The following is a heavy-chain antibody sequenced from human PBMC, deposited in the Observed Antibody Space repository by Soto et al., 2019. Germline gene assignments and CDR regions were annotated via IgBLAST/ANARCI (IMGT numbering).Heavy chain of an antibody. V-gene: IGHV1-8*01. Sequence: QVQLVQSGAEMKKPGASVKVSCKASGYTFTNYDINWVRQAPGQGLEWLGWMTPNSGNTGYAQKFQGRVTLTRDTSISTAYMELSSLRSEDTAVYYCARNTYEVGDLHLWGQGTLVTVSS. J-gene: IGHJ5*02. CDR3: ARNTYEVGDLHL. CDR1: GYTFTNYD. CDR2: MTPNSGNT. D-gene: IGHD1-26*01.